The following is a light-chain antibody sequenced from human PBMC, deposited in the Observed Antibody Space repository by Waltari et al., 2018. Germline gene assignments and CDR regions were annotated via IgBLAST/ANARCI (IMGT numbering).Light chain of an antibody. Sequence: DIQMTQSPSALSASIGDRVLITCRASQYISNHLHWYQQKPGRGPTLLVYGASTLQRGAPSRFSGSGSGTDFTLTIQSLQPADFATYYCQQSYTTPWTFGQGTNVE. CDR1: QYISNH. J-gene: IGKJ1*01. CDR3: QQSYTTPWT. CDR2: GAS. V-gene: IGKV1-39*01.